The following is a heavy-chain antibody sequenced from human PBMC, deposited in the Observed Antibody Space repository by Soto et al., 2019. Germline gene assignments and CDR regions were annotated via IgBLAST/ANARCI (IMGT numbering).Heavy chain of an antibody. CDR2: INAGNGNT. CDR1: GYTFTSYA. D-gene: IGHD3-22*01. Sequence: ASVKVSCKASGYTFTSYAMHWVRQAPGQRLEWMGWINAGNGNTKYSQKFQGRVTITRDTSASTAYMGLSSLRSEDTAVYYCAREEPYDSSSKYWGQGTLVTVSS. J-gene: IGHJ4*02. V-gene: IGHV1-3*01. CDR3: AREEPYDSSSKY.